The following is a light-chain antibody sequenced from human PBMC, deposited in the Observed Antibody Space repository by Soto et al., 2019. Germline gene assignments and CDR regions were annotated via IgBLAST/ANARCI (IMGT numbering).Light chain of an antibody. Sequence: QAVLTQSPSASASLGASVKLTCTLSSGHGSYAIAWHQQQSQKVPRFLLKVNSDGSHRKGDGIPDRFSGSSSGAERYLTISTLQSEDEADYYCQTWGTGIVVFGGGTKVTVL. CDR1: SGHGSYA. V-gene: IGLV4-69*01. J-gene: IGLJ2*01. CDR2: VNSDGSH. CDR3: QTWGTGIVV.